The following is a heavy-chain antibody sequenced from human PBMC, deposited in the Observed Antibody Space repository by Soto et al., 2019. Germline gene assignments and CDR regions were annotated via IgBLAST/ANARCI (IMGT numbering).Heavy chain of an antibody. CDR2: VYYSGST. D-gene: IGHD3-9*01. CDR1: CGSISNYY. Sequence: SETLSLTCTGSCGSISNYYWTWVRQPPGKGLEWIGYVYYSGSTNYNPSLESRVTISIDASKNQFSLKMKSVTAADTAVYYCVRDYLLTGFDPWGQGALVTVSS. J-gene: IGHJ5*02. V-gene: IGHV4-59*01. CDR3: VRDYLLTGFDP.